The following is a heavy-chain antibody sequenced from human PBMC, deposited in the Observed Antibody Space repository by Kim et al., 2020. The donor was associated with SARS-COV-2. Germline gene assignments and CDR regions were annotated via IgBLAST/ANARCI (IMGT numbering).Heavy chain of an antibody. V-gene: IGHV4-34*01. CDR3: ASQGYCSSTSCYVGRFYGMDV. J-gene: IGHJ6*02. D-gene: IGHD2-2*01. CDR1: GGSFSGYY. CDR2: INHSGRT. Sequence: SETLSLTCAVYGGSFSGYYWSWIRQPPGKGLEWIGEINHSGRTNYNPSLKSRVTISVDTSKNQFSLKLSSVTAADTAVYYCASQGYCSSTSCYVGRFYGMDVWGQGTTVTVSS.